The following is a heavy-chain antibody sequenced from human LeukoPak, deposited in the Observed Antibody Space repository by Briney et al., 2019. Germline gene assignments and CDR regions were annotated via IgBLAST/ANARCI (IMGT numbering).Heavy chain of an antibody. CDR3: ARLSGYDWESFYDY. Sequence: PSETLSLTCTVSGGSISYFYWSWLRPPAGKGLEWIGRIYTSGSTNYNPSLKSRATMSVDTSKKQFSLKLSSVTVADRAVYYCARLSGYDWESFYDYWGQGTLVTVSS. CDR2: IYTSGST. D-gene: IGHD5-12*01. V-gene: IGHV4-4*07. J-gene: IGHJ4*02. CDR1: GGSISYFY.